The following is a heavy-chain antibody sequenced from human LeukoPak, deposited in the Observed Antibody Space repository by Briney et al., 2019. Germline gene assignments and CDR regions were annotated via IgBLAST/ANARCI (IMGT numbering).Heavy chain of an antibody. V-gene: IGHV1-18*01. CDR1: GYTFTSYG. Sequence: GASGKGSCKASGYTFTSYGISWGRQAPRQGGEWMGWNSAYNGNTNYAQKLQGRVTMTTDTSTSTAYMELRSLRSDDTAVYYCARRRTAPTSNSLWFGELGDWGQGTLVTVSS. CDR2: NSAYNGNT. D-gene: IGHD3-10*01. CDR3: ARRRTAPTSNSLWFGELGD. J-gene: IGHJ4*02.